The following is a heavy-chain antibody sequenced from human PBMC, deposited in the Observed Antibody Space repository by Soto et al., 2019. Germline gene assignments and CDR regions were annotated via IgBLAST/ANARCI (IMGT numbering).Heavy chain of an antibody. V-gene: IGHV1-18*04. J-gene: IGHJ6*02. Sequence: QVQLVQSGAEVKKPGASVKVSCRASGYTFSTYGINWVRQAPGQGLEWMGWISTYNGNTNYAQKLQGRVTMTTDTSTNTAYMELRSLTSDDTAVYYCARDDYSSYRTQGYHYGIDVWGQGTTVTVSS. D-gene: IGHD4-4*01. CDR2: ISTYNGNT. CDR1: GYTFSTYG. CDR3: ARDDYSSYRTQGYHYGIDV.